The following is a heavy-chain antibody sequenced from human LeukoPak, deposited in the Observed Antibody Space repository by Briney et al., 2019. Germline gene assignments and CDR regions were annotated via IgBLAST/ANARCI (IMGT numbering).Heavy chain of an antibody. CDR1: GGTFSSYA. D-gene: IGHD3-22*01. Sequence: ASVKVSCKASGGTFSSYAISWVRQAPGQRLEWMGGIIPIFGTANYAQKFQGRVTITADESTSTAYMELSSLRSEDTAVYYCAKDRFHYYDSSGYFGYWGQGTLVTVSS. V-gene: IGHV1-69*13. J-gene: IGHJ4*02. CDR3: AKDRFHYYDSSGYFGY. CDR2: IIPIFGTA.